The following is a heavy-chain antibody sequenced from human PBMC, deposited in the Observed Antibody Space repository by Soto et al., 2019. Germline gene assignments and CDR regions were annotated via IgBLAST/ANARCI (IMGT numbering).Heavy chain of an antibody. CDR1: GFTFSSYA. J-gene: IGHJ6*02. CDR2: ISGSGGST. V-gene: IGHV3-23*01. D-gene: IGHD2-8*02. CDR3: AKATGGGRVYYGLDV. Sequence: EVQLLESGGGLVQPGGSLRLSCAASGFTFSSYAMSWVRQAPGKGLGWVSAISGSGGSTYYADSVKGRFTISRDNSKNTLYLQMNSLRAEDTAIYYCAKATGGGRVYYGLDVWGRGTTVTVSS.